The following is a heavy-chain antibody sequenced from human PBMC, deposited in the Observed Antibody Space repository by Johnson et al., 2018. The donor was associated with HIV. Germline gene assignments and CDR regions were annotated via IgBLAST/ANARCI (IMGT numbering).Heavy chain of an antibody. CDR1: GFTVSSNY. CDR3: ARAPQKYNWDYMMAFDI. CDR2: VYSGGST. Sequence: VQLVESGGDVVQPGRSQRLSCAASGFTVSSNYMSWVRQAPGKGLEWVSVVYSGGSTYYADSVKGRFTISRDNSKNTVSLQMNSLRAEDTALYYCARAPQKYNWDYMMAFDIWGQGTMVTVSS. D-gene: IGHD1-7*01. V-gene: IGHV3-53*01. J-gene: IGHJ3*02.